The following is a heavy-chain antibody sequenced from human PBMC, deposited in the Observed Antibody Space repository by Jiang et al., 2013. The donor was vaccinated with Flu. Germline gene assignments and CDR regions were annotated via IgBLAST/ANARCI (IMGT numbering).Heavy chain of an antibody. J-gene: IGHJ5*02. CDR3: ARIPVIPYNWFDP. CDR2: IFSNDEK. CDR1: GFSLSNARMG. Sequence: KPTQTLTLTCTVSGFSLSNARMGVSWIRQPPGKALEWLAHIFSNDEKSYSTSLKSRLTISKDTSKSQVVLTMTNMDPVDTATYYCARIPVIPYNWFDPWGQGTLVTVSS. D-gene: IGHD3-22*01. V-gene: IGHV2-26*01.